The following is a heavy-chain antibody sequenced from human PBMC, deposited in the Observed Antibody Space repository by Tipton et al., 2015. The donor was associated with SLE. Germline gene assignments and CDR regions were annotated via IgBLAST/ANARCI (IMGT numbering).Heavy chain of an antibody. CDR1: VASINSSSYY. D-gene: IGHD2-21*02. Sequence: GLVKPSETLSLTCTVSVASINSSSYYWAWIRQPPGKGLEWIGSVYDSGTTHYNPSLKSRVTMSVDTSKTQFSLKLGSLTAADTAVYYCARVVTVGAAHYYDIDVWGQGTRVTVPS. J-gene: IGHJ6*02. CDR2: VYDSGTT. CDR3: ARVVTVGAAHYYDIDV. V-gene: IGHV4-39*07.